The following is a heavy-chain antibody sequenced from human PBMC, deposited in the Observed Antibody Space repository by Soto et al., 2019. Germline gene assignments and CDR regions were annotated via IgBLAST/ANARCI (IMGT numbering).Heavy chain of an antibody. CDR2: ISGSGAST. D-gene: IGHD3-22*01. CDR3: AKGGYYYDSSGYY. V-gene: IGHV3-23*01. J-gene: IGHJ4*02. CDR1: GFTFSSYA. Sequence: GSLRRACTASGFTFSSYAMNGVRQAPGKGLEWVSTISGSGASTYYADSVKGRFTISRDNSKNTLYLQMNSLRADDTAVYYCAKGGYYYDSSGYYWGQGTPVTVSS.